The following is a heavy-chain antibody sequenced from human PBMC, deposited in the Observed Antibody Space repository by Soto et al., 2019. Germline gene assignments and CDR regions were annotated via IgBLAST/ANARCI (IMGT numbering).Heavy chain of an antibody. D-gene: IGHD6-13*01. CDR1: GYTFSGYY. V-gene: IGHV1-2*04. CDR2: INPHSGAT. CDR3: ARVLSSSWSYWFDP. J-gene: IGHJ5*02. Sequence: ASVKVSCKASGYTFSGYYMHWVRQAPGQGLEWMGWINPHSGATNYAQKFQGWVTLTRDTSVSTAYMELNRLRSDDTAVYYCARVLSSSWSYWFDPWGQGTQVTVSS.